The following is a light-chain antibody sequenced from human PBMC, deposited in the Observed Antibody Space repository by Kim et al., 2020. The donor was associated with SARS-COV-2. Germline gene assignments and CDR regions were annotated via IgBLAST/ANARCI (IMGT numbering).Light chain of an antibody. J-gene: IGKJ2*01. CDR1: QRATAA. CDR2: GAS. CDR3: QQYNDWPLYT. V-gene: IGKV3-15*01. Sequence: GERATLSGRASQRATAALARYQKRRGQPRRLLMYGASRRATGVPGRFSGSGSGTEFTLTVSSLQSEEFAINYCQQYNDWPLYTFGQGTKRE.